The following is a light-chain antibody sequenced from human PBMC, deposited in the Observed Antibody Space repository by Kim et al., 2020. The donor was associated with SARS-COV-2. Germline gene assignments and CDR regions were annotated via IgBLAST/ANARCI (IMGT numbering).Light chain of an antibody. J-gene: IGLJ3*02. CDR1: VLAKKY. CDR3: YSAADILWV. CDR2: KDS. V-gene: IGLV3-27*01. Sequence: SVSPGQTARITCSGDVLAKKYARWFQQKPGQAPVLVIYKDSERPSGIPERFSGSSSGTTVTLTISGAQVEDEADYCCYSAADILWVFGGGTQLTVL.